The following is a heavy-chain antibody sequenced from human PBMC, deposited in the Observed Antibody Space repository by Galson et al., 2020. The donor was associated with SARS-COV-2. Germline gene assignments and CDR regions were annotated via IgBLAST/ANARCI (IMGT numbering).Heavy chain of an antibody. J-gene: IGHJ4*02. V-gene: IGHV4-61*02. Sequence: SETLSLTCTVSGGSISSSSYYWSWIRQPAGKGLEWIGRIYTSGSTNYNPSLKSRVTISVDTSKNQFSLKLSSVTAADTAVYYCARESRWELYFDHWGQGTLVTVSS. CDR2: IYTSGST. CDR3: ARESRWELYFDH. CDR1: GGSISSSSYY. D-gene: IGHD1-26*01.